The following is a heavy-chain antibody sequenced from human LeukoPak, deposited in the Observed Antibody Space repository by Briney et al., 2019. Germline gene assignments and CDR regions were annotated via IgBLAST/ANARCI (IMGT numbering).Heavy chain of an antibody. D-gene: IGHD3-16*02. Sequence: GGSLRLSCAASGFTLSSYAMSWVRQAPGKGLEWVSTISSTGGSTYYADSVQGRFTISRDNSKNTLSLQMNSLRAGDTAVYYCAKLMITFGGNIVAPPDYWGQGTLVTVSS. CDR2: ISSTGGST. J-gene: IGHJ4*02. CDR3: AKLMITFGGNIVAPPDY. V-gene: IGHV3-23*01. CDR1: GFTLSSYA.